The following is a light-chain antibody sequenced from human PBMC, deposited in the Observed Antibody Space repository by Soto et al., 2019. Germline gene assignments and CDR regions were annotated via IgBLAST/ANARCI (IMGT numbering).Light chain of an antibody. J-gene: IGKJ1*01. CDR1: QSVSSK. CDR3: QQYGSLGT. V-gene: IGKV3-20*01. Sequence: EIVMTQSPATLSLSPVQRANLSCRASQSVSSKLAWYQQRPGQAPRLLIYSASTRATGIPDRFSGSGSGTDFTLTISRLEPEDFAVYYCQQYGSLGTFGQGTKGDI. CDR2: SAS.